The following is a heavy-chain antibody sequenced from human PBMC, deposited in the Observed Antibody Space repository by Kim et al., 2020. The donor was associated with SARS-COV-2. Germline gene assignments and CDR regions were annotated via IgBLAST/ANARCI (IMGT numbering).Heavy chain of an antibody. Sequence: GGSLRLSCDASGFVFRNYAMNWVRQAPGKGLEWVSAISGSGGSTDYVDSVQGRFTISRDTSKETVYLQMSSLRAEDTAVYFCARGAGGDKVYYGWDVWG. CDR1: GFVFRNYA. CDR2: ISGSGGST. D-gene: IGHD3-10*01. V-gene: IGHV3-23*01. J-gene: IGHJ6*02. CDR3: ARGAGGDKVYYGWDV.